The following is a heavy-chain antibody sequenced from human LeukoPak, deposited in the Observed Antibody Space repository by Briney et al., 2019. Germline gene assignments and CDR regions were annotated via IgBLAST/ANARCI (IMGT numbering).Heavy chain of an antibody. V-gene: IGHV4-59*01. CDR3: ARGSFYYINRGSYYGLDY. J-gene: IGHJ4*02. CDR2: ISYSGST. Sequence: SETLSLTCTVSGGFISSDYWIWIRQPPGKGLECIGYISYSGSTNYNPSLKSRVTMSVGTSNKQFSLKLTSVTAADTAVYYCARGSFYYINRGSYYGLDYWGQGTLVIVSS. D-gene: IGHD3-22*01. CDR1: GGFISSDY.